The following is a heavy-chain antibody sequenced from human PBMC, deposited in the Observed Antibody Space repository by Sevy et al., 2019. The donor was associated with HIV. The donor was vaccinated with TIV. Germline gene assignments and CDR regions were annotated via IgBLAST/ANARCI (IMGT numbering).Heavy chain of an antibody. CDR2: ISSSSSPI. CDR3: VRGRAMIIYD. J-gene: IGHJ4*02. Sequence: GGSQRLSCAASGFRFNIYEMNWVRQAPGKGLEWVSYISSSSSPIYYADSVKGRFTISRDNAKSSLYLQMNSLRAEDTAVYYCVRGRAMIIYDWGQGTLVTVSS. V-gene: IGHV3-48*03. D-gene: IGHD5-12*01. CDR1: GFRFNIYE.